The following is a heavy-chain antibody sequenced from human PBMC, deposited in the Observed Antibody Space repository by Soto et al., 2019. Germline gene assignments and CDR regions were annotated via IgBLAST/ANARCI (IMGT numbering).Heavy chain of an antibody. CDR1: GFTFSSYA. CDR2: ISYDGSNK. CDR3: ARSGTTDFDY. Sequence: PGGSLRLSCAASGFTFSSYAMHWVRQAPGKGLEWVAVISYDGSNKYYADSVKGRFTISRDNSKNTLYLQMNSLRAEDTAVYYCARSGTTDFDYWGQGTLVTVSS. J-gene: IGHJ4*02. D-gene: IGHD4-4*01. V-gene: IGHV3-30-3*01.